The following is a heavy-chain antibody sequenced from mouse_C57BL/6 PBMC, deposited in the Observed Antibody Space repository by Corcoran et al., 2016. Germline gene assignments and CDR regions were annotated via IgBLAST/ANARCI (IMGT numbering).Heavy chain of an antibody. CDR3: ARGCNYQAWFAY. V-gene: IGHV1-26*01. D-gene: IGHD2-1*01. Sequence: EVQLQQSGPELVKPGASVKISCKASGYTFTDYYMNWVKQSHGKSLEWIGDINPNNGGTSYNQKFKGKATLTVDKSSSTAYMELRSLTSEDSAVYYCARGCNYQAWFAYWGQGTLVTVSA. CDR1: GYTFTDYY. J-gene: IGHJ3*01. CDR2: INPNNGGT.